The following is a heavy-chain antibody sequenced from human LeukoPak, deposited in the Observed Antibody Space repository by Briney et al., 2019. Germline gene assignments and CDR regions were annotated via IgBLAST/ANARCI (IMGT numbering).Heavy chain of an antibody. CDR1: GFIFSGSA. CDR3: TRWATYYYDSTYAFDI. J-gene: IGHJ3*02. D-gene: IGHD3-22*01. V-gene: IGHV3-73*01. Sequence: GGSLRLSCAASGFIFSGSAMHWVRQASGKGLEWVGRIRSKANSYATAYAASVKGRFTISRDDSKNTAYLQMNSLKTEDTAVYYCTRWATYYYDSTYAFDIWGQGTMVTVSS. CDR2: IRSKANSYAT.